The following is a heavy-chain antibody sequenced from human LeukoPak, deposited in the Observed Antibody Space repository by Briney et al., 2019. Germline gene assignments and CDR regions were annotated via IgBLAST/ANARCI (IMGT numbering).Heavy chain of an antibody. CDR3: ARDEKIVGASGQDY. D-gene: IGHD1-26*01. CDR2: ISGSGGST. Sequence: GGSLRLSCAASGFTFSSYAMSWVRQAPGKGLEWVSAISGSGGSTYYADSVKGRFTISRDNSKNTLYLQMNSLRAEDTAVYYCARDEKIVGASGQDYWGQGTLVTVSS. V-gene: IGHV3-23*01. CDR1: GFTFSSYA. J-gene: IGHJ4*02.